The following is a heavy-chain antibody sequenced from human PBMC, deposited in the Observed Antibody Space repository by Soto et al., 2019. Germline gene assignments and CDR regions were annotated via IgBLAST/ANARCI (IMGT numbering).Heavy chain of an antibody. V-gene: IGHV3-23*01. J-gene: IGHJ4*02. D-gene: IGHD3-10*01. CDR1: GFTFSSYA. Sequence: EVQLLESGGGLVQPGGSLRLSCAASGFTFSSYAMSWVRQAPGKGLEWVSAISGSGGSTYYADSVKGRFTISRDNSKNTLYLQMSSLRAADTAVYYCAKASGWFGEFDYWGQGTLVTVSS. CDR2: ISGSGGST. CDR3: AKASGWFGEFDY.